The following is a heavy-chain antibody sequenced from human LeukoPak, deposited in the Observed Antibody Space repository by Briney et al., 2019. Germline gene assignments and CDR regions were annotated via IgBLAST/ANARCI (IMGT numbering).Heavy chain of an antibody. D-gene: IGHD4-17*01. J-gene: IGHJ3*02. CDR3: ARVPPYYGDYDGGHDFDI. CDR2: IYYSVST. V-gene: IGHV4-30-4*01. CDR1: GGSISSGDYY. Sequence: SETLSLTCTLSGGSISSGDYYWSWIRQPPGKGLEWMGYIYYSVSTYYNPSLKSRVTISVDTSKNQFSLKLSYVTAADTAVYSCARVPPYYGDYDGGHDFDIWGQGTMVTVSS.